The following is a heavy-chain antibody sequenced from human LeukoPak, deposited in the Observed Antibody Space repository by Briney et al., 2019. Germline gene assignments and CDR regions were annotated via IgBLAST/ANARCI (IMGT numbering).Heavy chain of an antibody. V-gene: IGHV1-69*13. CDR2: IIPIFGTA. CDR1: GGTFSSYA. CDR3: ARGGGGFPLDY. D-gene: IGHD5-12*01. J-gene: IGHJ4*02. Sequence: GASVKVSCKASGGTFSSYAISWVRQAPGQGLEWMGGIIPIFGTANYAQKFQGRVTITADESTSTAYIELSSLRSEDTAVYYCARGGGGFPLDYWGQGTLVTVSS.